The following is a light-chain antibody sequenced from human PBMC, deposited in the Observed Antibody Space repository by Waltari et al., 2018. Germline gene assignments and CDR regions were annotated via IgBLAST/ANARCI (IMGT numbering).Light chain of an antibody. J-gene: IGKJ4*01. Sequence: ITCRASQDINNFLSWYQQKPGKAPKRLIDYGSTLESGVPSRFSGSGSGTDFSLTINSLQPEDFATYYCQQYDDFPLTFGGGTKVEIK. V-gene: IGKV1-33*01. CDR2: YGS. CDR3: QQYDDFPLT. CDR1: QDINNF.